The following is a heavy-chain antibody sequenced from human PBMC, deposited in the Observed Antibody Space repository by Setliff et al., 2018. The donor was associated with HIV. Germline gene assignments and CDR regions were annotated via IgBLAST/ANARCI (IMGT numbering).Heavy chain of an antibody. V-gene: IGHV5-51*01. CDR2: IYPGDSDT. Sequence: GESLKISCKGSGYSFTSYWIGWVRQMPGKGLEWMGIIYPGDSDTRYSPSFQGQVTISADTSIDTAYIHWSNLRTSDTAIYYCARVDAAMNPRYFDFWGQGTLVTVSS. D-gene: IGHD6-13*01. CDR1: GYSFTSYW. CDR3: ARVDAAMNPRYFDF. J-gene: IGHJ4*02.